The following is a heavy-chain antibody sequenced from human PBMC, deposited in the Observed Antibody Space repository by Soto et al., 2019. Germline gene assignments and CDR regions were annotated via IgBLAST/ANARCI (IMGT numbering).Heavy chain of an antibody. CDR1: GFTFSSYA. CDR3: ARDPRRSYDFWSGHYYYYGMDV. J-gene: IGHJ6*02. D-gene: IGHD3-3*01. Sequence: GGSLRLSCAASGFTFSSYAMHWVRQAPGKGLEWVAVISYDGSNKYYADSVKGRFTISRDNSKNTLYLQMNSLRAEDTAVYYCARDPRRSYDFWSGHYYYYGMDVWGQGTTVTVSS. CDR2: ISYDGSNK. V-gene: IGHV3-30-3*01.